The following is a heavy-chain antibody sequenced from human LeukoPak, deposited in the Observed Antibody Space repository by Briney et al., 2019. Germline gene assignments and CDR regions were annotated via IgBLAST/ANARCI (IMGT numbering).Heavy chain of an antibody. J-gene: IGHJ3*02. V-gene: IGHV3-30-3*01. Sequence: PGGSLRLSCAASGFTFSSYAMHWVRQAPGKGLEWVAVISYDGSNKYYAESVKGRFTISRDNSENTLYLQMNSLRAEDTALYYCAKVPTYLNILTGFPFDIWGQGTMVTVSS. CDR1: GFTFSSYA. CDR2: ISYDGSNK. CDR3: AKVPTYLNILTGFPFDI. D-gene: IGHD3-9*01.